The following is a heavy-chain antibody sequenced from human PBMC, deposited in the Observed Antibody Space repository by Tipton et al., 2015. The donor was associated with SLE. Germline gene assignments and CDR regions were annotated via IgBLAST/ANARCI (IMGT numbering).Heavy chain of an antibody. CDR3: ARGWLTGDDDGTLDY. J-gene: IGHJ4*02. CDR1: GGSISSSSYY. CDR2: IYYSGST. V-gene: IGHV4-39*07. D-gene: IGHD7-27*01. Sequence: LRLSCTVSGGSISSSSYYWGWIRQPPGKGLEWIGSIYYSGSTYYNPSLKSRVTISVDTSKNQFSLKLSSVTAADTAVYYCARGWLTGDDDGTLDYWGQGTLVTVSS.